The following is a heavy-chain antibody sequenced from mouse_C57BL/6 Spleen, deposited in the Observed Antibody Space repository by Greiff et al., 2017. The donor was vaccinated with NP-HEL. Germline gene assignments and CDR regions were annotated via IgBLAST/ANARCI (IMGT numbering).Heavy chain of an antibody. CDR1: GYTFTDYY. Sequence: VQLQQSGAELVRPGASVKLSCKASGYTFTDYYINWVKQRPGQGLEWIARIYPGSGNTYYNEKFKGKATLTAEKSSSTAYMQLSSLTSEDSAVYFCARGRDGYYAMDYWGQGTSVTVSS. D-gene: IGHD2-3*01. V-gene: IGHV1-76*01. CDR2: IYPGSGNT. J-gene: IGHJ4*01. CDR3: ARGRDGYYAMDY.